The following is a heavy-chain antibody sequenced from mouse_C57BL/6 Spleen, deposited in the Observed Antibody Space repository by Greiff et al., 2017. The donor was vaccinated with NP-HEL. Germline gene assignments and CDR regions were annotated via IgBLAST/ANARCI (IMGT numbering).Heavy chain of an antibody. CDR3: ARNGYHFDY. V-gene: IGHV1-18*01. CDR2: INPNNGGT. Sequence: EVKLMESGPELVKPGASVKIPCKASGYTFTDYNMDWVKQSHGKSLEWIGDINPNNGGTIYNQKFKGKATLTVDKSSSTAYMELRSLTSEDTAVYYCARNGYHFDYWGQGTTLTVSS. D-gene: IGHD2-2*01. CDR1: GYTFTDYN. J-gene: IGHJ2*01.